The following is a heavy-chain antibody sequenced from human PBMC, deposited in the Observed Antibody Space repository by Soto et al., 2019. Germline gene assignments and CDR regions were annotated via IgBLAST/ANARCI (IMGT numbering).Heavy chain of an antibody. CDR3: AKGSYSGYSGEIDY. J-gene: IGHJ4*02. V-gene: IGHV3-9*01. CDR1: GFTFDDYA. D-gene: IGHD5-12*01. Sequence: EVQLVESGGGLVQPGRSLRLSCAASGFTFDDYAMNWVRQAPGKGLEWVSGISWNRGSIGYADSVKGRFTISRDNAKNSLYLQMNSLRAEDTALYYCAKGSYSGYSGEIDYLGQGTLVTVSS. CDR2: ISWNRGSI.